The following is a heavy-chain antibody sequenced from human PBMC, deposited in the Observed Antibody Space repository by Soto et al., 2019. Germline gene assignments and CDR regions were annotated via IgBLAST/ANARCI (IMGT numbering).Heavy chain of an antibody. CDR2: TNTHNGNT. J-gene: IGHJ6*02. CDR1: GYTFTTYG. V-gene: IGHV1-18*01. Sequence: GASVKVSCKASGYTFTTYGISWVRQAPGEGLEWLGWTNTHNGNTNYAQNLQGRVFMTADTSTNTAYMELRSLRSDDTAIYYCTREGSAPYYYYGMDAWGQGTTVTVSS. D-gene: IGHD3-10*01. CDR3: TREGSAPYYYYGMDA.